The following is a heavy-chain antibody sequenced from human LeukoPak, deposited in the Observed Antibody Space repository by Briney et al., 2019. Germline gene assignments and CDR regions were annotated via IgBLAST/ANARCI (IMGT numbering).Heavy chain of an antibody. CDR2: IYSGGST. Sequence: GGSLRLSCAASGFTVSSNYMSWVRQAPGKGLEWVSVIYSGGSTYYADSVKGRFTISRDNSKNTLYLQMNSLRAEDTAAYYCARSTGFWSGYPFDYWGQGTLVTVSS. CDR3: ARSTGFWSGYPFDY. J-gene: IGHJ4*02. D-gene: IGHD3-3*01. V-gene: IGHV3-53*01. CDR1: GFTVSSNY.